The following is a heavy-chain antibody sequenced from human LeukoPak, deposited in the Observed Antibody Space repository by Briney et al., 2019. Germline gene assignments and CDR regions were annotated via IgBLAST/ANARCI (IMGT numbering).Heavy chain of an antibody. D-gene: IGHD2-21*01. Sequence: GGSLRLSCAASGFTFSSYPVSWVRQAPGKGLEWVSVISSGGGNTYYADSVKGRFTISRDNSKNTLYLQMNSLRAGDTAVYYCAKSAGDWKNYFDYWGQGTLVTVSS. CDR3: AKSAGDWKNYFDY. CDR1: GFTFSSYP. V-gene: IGHV3-23*01. CDR2: ISSGGGNT. J-gene: IGHJ4*02.